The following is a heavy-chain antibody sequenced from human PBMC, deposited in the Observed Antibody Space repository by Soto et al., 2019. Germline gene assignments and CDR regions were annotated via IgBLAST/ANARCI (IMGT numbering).Heavy chain of an antibody. V-gene: IGHV3-23*01. D-gene: IGHD6-13*01. J-gene: IGHJ4*02. CDR1: GFTFSSYA. CDR3: AKAALTPTEMKSSSWYYALYDY. Sequence: GGSLRLSCAASGFTFSSYAMSWVRQAPGKGLEWVSAISGSGGSTYYADSVKGRFTISRDNSKNTRYLQMNSLRAEDTAVYYCAKAALTPTEMKSSSWYYALYDYWGQGTLVTVSS. CDR2: ISGSGGST.